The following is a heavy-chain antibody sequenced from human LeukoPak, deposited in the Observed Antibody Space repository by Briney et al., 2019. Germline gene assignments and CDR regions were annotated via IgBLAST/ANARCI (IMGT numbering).Heavy chain of an antibody. Sequence: GGSLRLSCAASGFTFRNYAMSWVRQAPGKGLEWVSAISGSFSGSDYTTYYADSVKGRFTISRDDSTNTPYLQLSGLRVEDTAVFSCARDQGTVVTSQFDYWGLGTLVTVSS. J-gene: IGHJ4*02. CDR3: ARDQGTVVTSQFDY. D-gene: IGHD4-23*01. CDR1: GFTFRNYA. CDR2: ISGSFSGSDYTT. V-gene: IGHV3-23*01.